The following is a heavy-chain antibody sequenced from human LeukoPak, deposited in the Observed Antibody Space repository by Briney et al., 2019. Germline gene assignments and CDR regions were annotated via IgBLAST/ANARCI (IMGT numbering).Heavy chain of an antibody. D-gene: IGHD3-3*01. CDR2: ISGNGGST. V-gene: IGHV3-23*01. J-gene: IGHJ4*02. CDR3: AKGQRITIFGVVDYFDY. CDR1: GFIFSTYA. Sequence: GGSLRLSCAASGFIFSTYAMSWVRQAPGKGLEWVSTISGNGGSTYYADSVKGRFTISRDNSKNTLYLQMNSLRVEDTAVYYCAKGQRITIFGVVDYFDYWGQGTLVTVSS.